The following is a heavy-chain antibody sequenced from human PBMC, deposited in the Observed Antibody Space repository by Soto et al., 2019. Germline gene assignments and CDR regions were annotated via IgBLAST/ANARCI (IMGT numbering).Heavy chain of an antibody. J-gene: IGHJ3*02. CDR2: IIPIFGTA. D-gene: IGHD4-17*01. V-gene: IGHV1-69*06. CDR1: GGTFSSYA. Sequence: QVQLVQSGAELKKPGSSVKVSCKASGGTFSSYAISWVRQAPGQGLEWMGGIIPIFGTANYAQKFQGRVTITADKSTSTAYMELISLRSQDTAVYYCARYQTTVTISGAFDIWGQGTMVTVSS. CDR3: ARYQTTVTISGAFDI.